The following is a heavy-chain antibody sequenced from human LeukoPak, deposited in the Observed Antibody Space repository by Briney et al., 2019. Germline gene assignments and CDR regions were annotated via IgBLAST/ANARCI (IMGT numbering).Heavy chain of an antibody. J-gene: IGHJ1*01. Sequence: PSQTLSLTCTVSGGSISSGDYYWSWIRQPPGKGLEWIGHIYYSGSTNYNPSLKSRVTISVDRSKNQFSLKLSSVTAADTAVYYCARVGAATGYTIEYFQHWSQGTLVTVSS. V-gene: IGHV4-30-4*01. CDR1: GGSISSGDYY. CDR2: IYYSGST. D-gene: IGHD6-13*01. CDR3: ARVGAATGYTIEYFQH.